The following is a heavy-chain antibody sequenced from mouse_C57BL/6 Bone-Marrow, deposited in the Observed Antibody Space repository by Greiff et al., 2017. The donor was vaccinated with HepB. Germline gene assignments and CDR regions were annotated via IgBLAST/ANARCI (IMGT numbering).Heavy chain of an antibody. CDR2: INPSNGGT. Sequence: QVQLQQPGTELVKPGASVKLSCKASGYTFTSYWMHWVKQRPGQGLEWIGNINPSNGGTNYNEKFKSKATLTVDKSSSTACMQLSSLTSEDSAVYYCARGATTVVEPLFAYWGQGTLVTVSA. CDR3: ARGATTVVEPLFAY. D-gene: IGHD1-1*01. V-gene: IGHV1-53*01. J-gene: IGHJ3*01. CDR1: GYTFTSYW.